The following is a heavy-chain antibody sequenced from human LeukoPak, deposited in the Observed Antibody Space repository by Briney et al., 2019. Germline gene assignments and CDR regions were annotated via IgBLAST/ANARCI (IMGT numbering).Heavy chain of an antibody. V-gene: IGHV1-46*01. CDR1: GYTFTSYY. Sequence: ASVKVSCKASGYTFTSYYMHWVRQAPGQGLEWMGIINPSGGSTSYAQKFQGRVTMTRNTSINTAYMELSSLRSEDTAVYYCARYNYGYGVRYFDLWGRGAPVTVSS. D-gene: IGHD5-18*01. J-gene: IGHJ2*01. CDR2: INPSGGST. CDR3: ARYNYGYGVRYFDL.